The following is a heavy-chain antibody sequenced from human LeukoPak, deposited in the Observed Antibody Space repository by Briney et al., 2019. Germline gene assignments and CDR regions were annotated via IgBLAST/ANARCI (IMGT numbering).Heavy chain of an antibody. CDR1: GYTFTSYY. D-gene: IGHD3-22*01. V-gene: IGHV1-46*01. CDR3: ARDYYDSSGYSPFDP. Sequence: ASVKVSCKASGYTFTSYYLHWVRQAPGPGLEWMGIINPSGGSTSYAQKFQGRVTMTRDTSTSTVYMELSSLRSEDTAVYYCARDYYDSSGYSPFDPWGQGTLVTVSS. J-gene: IGHJ5*02. CDR2: INPSGGST.